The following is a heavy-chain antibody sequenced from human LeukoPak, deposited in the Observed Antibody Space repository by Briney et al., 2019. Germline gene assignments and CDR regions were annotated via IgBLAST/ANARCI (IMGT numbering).Heavy chain of an antibody. CDR1: GYTFTSYY. Sequence: ASVKVSCKASGYTFTSYYLHWVRQAPGQGLEWMGIINPSGGSTSYAQKFQGRVTMTRDTSTSTVYMELSSLRSEDTAVYYCARSGGDWGGAFDIWGQGTMVTVSS. CDR2: INPSGGST. D-gene: IGHD2-21*02. CDR3: ARSGGDWGGAFDI. V-gene: IGHV1-46*01. J-gene: IGHJ3*02.